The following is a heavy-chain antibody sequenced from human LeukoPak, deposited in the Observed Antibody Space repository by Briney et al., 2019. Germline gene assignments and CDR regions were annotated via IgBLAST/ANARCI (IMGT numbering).Heavy chain of an antibody. V-gene: IGHV3-23*01. CDR2: ISGSGGST. CDR1: GFTLSSYA. Sequence: AGGSLRLSCAASGFTLSSYAMRGVGQARGKGVEGGSAISGSGGSTYYTHSVNGRFTISRDNSKNTLYLQMNSLRAEDTAVYYCALSLVEGSGWLFDYWGQGTLVTVSS. J-gene: IGHJ4*02. D-gene: IGHD6-19*01. CDR3: ALSLVEGSGWLFDY.